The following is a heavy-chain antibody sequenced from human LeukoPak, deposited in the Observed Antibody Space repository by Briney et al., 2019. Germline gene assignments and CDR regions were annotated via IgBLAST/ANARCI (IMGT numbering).Heavy chain of an antibody. CDR2: TASDGSST. CDR1: GFTFSSYW. Sequence: GGSLRLSCAASGFTFSSYWMNWVRQAPGKGLVWVSRTASDGSSTTYADSVKGRFSISRDNAKNMLYLQMNSLRVEDTAVYYCARGRPHGNDYWGQGTLVTVSS. CDR3: ARGRPHGNDY. V-gene: IGHV3-74*01. D-gene: IGHD4-23*01. J-gene: IGHJ4*02.